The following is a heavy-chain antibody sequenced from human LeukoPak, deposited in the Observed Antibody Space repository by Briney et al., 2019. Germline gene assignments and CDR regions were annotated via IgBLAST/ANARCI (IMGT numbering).Heavy chain of an antibody. V-gene: IGHV3-48*03. CDR2: ISSSGNTI. CDR3: AGGYSYGHGVDY. Sequence: GGSLRLSCAASGFTFSSYEMNWVRQAPGKGLEWLSYISSSGNTIYYADSVKGRFTISRDNAKSSLYLQMNSLRVEDTALYHCAGGYSYGHGVDYWGQGTLVTVSS. D-gene: IGHD5-18*01. J-gene: IGHJ4*02. CDR1: GFTFSSYE.